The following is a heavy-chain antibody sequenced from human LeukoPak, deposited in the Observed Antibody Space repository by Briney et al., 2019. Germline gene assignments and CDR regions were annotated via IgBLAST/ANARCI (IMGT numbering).Heavy chain of an antibody. CDR2: ISYDGSNK. D-gene: IGHD6-13*01. CDR1: GFTFSSYA. Sequence: GGSLRLSCAASGFTFSSYAMHWVRQAPGKGLEWVAVISYDGSNKYYADSVKGRFTISRDNSKNTLYLQMNSLRAEDTAVYYCARGYSSWDYYYYMAVWGKGTTVTVSS. J-gene: IGHJ6*03. CDR3: ARGYSSWDYYYYMAV. V-gene: IGHV3-30*04.